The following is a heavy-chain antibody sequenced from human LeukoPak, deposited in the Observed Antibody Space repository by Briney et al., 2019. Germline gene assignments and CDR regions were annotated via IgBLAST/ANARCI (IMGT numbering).Heavy chain of an antibody. V-gene: IGHV3-33*01. CDR1: GFTFSSYG. CDR2: IWYDGNNK. Sequence: GGSLRLSCAASGFTFSSYGMHWVRQAPGKGPEWVAVIWYDGNNKYYADFVKGRFTISRDNSKNTLYLQLNSLRAEDTAVYNCARDRGSREDGMDVWGQGTTVTVSS. D-gene: IGHD1-26*01. J-gene: IGHJ6*02. CDR3: ARDRGSREDGMDV.